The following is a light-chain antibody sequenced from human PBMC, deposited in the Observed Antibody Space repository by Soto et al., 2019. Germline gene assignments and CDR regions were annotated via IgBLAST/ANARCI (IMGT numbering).Light chain of an antibody. V-gene: IGKV1-5*03. CDR2: KAS. CDR1: QSISSW. J-gene: IGKJ1*01. CDR3: QQYNSRWT. Sequence: DIQMTQSPSTLSASVGDRVTITCRASQSISSWLAWYQQKPGKAPKLLIYKASSLESGVPSRFSGSGTGTEFTLTISRLQPEDFATNYCQQYNSRWTCGQGTKGEIK.